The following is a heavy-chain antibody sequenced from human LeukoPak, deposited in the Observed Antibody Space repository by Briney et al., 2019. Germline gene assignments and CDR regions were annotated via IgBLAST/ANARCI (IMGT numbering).Heavy chain of an antibody. D-gene: IGHD6-19*01. CDR3: AKWRGSWVRSGWYFDY. Sequence: GGSLRLSCAASGFTFSSYGLHWVRQAPGKGLEWVAFIRYDGSNKYYADSVKGRFTISRDNSKNTLYLQMNSLRAEDTAVYYCAKWRGSWVRSGWYFDYWGQGTMVTVSS. CDR1: GFTFSSYG. J-gene: IGHJ4*02. CDR2: IRYDGSNK. V-gene: IGHV3-30*02.